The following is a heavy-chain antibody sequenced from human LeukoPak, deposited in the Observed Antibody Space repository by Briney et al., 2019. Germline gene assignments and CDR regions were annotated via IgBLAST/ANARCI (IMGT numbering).Heavy chain of an antibody. CDR2: TLYTGRT. J-gene: IGHJ3*01. CDR1: GDSIISNIYW. Sequence: SETLSLTCTVSGDSIISNIYWWDWLRLPPGKGLEWIGATLYTGRTFYSPSLKSRVSISVDTSKNQFSLDLSSATAADTAVYYCARRRHNFDFYDVWGQGTRVTVSS. CDR3: ARRRHNFDFYDV. V-gene: IGHV4-39*01. D-gene: IGHD3/OR15-3a*01.